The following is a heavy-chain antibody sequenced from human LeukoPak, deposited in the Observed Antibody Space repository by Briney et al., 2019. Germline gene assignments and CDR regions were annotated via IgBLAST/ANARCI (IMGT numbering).Heavy chain of an antibody. CDR2: IYYSGNT. J-gene: IGHJ5*02. CDR3: ARTSFELGYCSGGSCYFGTFDP. V-gene: IGHV4-59*08. CDR1: GGSISSSY. D-gene: IGHD2-15*01. Sequence: SETLSLTCSVSGGSISSSYWSWIRQPPGKGLEWIGYIYYSGNTNYNPSLGSRVTISVDTSKTQFSLKLSSVTAADTAVYYCARTSFELGYCSGGSCYFGTFDPWGQGTLVTVSS.